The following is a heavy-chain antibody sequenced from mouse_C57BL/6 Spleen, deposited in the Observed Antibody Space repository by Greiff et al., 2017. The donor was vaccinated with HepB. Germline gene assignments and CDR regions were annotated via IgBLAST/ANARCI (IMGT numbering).Heavy chain of an antibody. Sequence: DVHLVESEGGLVQPGSSMKLSCTASGFTFSDYYMAWVRQVPEKGLEWVANINYDGSSTYYLDSLKSRFIISRDNAKNILYLQMSSLKSEDTATYYCARETAQVLFDYWGQGTTLTVSS. CDR3: ARETAQVLFDY. CDR1: GFTFSDYY. D-gene: IGHD3-2*02. J-gene: IGHJ2*01. V-gene: IGHV5-16*01. CDR2: INYDGSST.